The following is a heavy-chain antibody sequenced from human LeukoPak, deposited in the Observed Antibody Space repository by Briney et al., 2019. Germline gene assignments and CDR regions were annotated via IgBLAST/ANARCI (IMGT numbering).Heavy chain of an antibody. CDR1: GGSISSYY. V-gene: IGHV4-59*01. CDR3: AREWAMAAVRYFDN. D-gene: IGHD5-24*01. J-gene: IGHJ4*02. CDR2: IYYSGST. Sequence: SETLSLTCTVSGGSISSYYWSWIRQPPGKGLEWIGYIYYSGSTNYNPSLKSRVTISVDTSKNQFSLKLSSVTDADTAVYYCAREWAMAAVRYFDNWGQGTLVTVSS.